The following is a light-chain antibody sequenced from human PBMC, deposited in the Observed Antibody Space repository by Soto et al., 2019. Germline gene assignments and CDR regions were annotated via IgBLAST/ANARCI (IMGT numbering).Light chain of an antibody. CDR3: QRYGSSPPFT. CDR2: GAS. J-gene: IGKJ2*01. Sequence: EIVLTQSPGTLSLSPGERATLSCRASQRIRSRYLAWYPQKTGQATRLLISGASTRATGIPDRFSGSGSGTDFTLTISRLEPEDFTVYFCQRYGSSPPFTFGQGTK. V-gene: IGKV3-20*01. CDR1: QRIRSRY.